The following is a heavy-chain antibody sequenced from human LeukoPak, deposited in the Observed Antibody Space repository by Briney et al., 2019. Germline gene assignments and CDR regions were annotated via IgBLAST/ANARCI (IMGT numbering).Heavy chain of an antibody. CDR2: IDHSGST. CDR1: GGSFSGYY. D-gene: IGHD3-9*01. V-gene: IGHV4-34*01. CDR3: ARRIWYHDILTAYNI. J-gene: IGHJ4*02. Sequence: SETLSLTCAVYGGSFSGYYWSWIRQPPGKGLEWIGEIDHSGSTNYNPSLKSRVTISVDTSKNQFSLNLSSVTAADTAVYYCARRIWYHDILTAYNIWGQGTPVTVSS.